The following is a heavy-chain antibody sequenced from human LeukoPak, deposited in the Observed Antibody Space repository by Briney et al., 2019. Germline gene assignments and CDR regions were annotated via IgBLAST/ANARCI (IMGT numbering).Heavy chain of an antibody. D-gene: IGHD3-22*01. J-gene: IGHJ4*02. CDR1: GFTFSRYA. CDR3: AKEIGVEYYDSSGYPYYFDY. Sequence: GGSLTLFCAASGFTFSRYAMSWVRQAPGKGLEWVSAISGSGGSTYYADSVKGRFTISRDNSKNTLYLQMNSLRAEDTAVYYCAKEIGVEYYDSSGYPYYFDYWGQGTLVTVSS. V-gene: IGHV3-23*01. CDR2: ISGSGGST.